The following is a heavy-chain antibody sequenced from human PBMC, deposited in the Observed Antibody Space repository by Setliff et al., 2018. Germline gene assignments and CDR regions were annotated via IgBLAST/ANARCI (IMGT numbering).Heavy chain of an antibody. D-gene: IGHD4-17*01. Sequence: SETLSLTCTVSGDSLSSGPYYWTWVRQPAGKGLEWIGHIYTSGTTNYSPSLKTRVTISTDTSKNQFSLQLTSVTATDTAVYYCARGRLLYVGDSHYFDNWGQGTLVTVSS. CDR3: ARGRLLYVGDSHYFDN. V-gene: IGHV4-61*09. CDR2: IYTSGTT. CDR1: GDSLSSGPYY. J-gene: IGHJ4*02.